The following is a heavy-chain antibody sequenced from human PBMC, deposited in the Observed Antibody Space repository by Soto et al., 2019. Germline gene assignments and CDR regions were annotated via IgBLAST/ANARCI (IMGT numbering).Heavy chain of an antibody. V-gene: IGHV2-5*02. CDR1: GFSLTTSGVG. CDR2: FYWDDDK. CDR3: VRRPYSGYADS. J-gene: IGHJ4*02. D-gene: IGHD5-12*01. Sequence: QITLKESGPTLVKPTETLTLTCTFSGFSLTTSGVGVGWIRQPPGKALEWLALFYWDDDKRYSPSLKNRLTITKDTSKNQVVLTVTNMDPVDTATYYCVRRPYSGYADSWGQGTLVTVSS.